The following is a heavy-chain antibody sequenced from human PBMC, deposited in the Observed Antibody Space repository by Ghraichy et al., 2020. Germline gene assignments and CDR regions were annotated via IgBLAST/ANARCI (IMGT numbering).Heavy chain of an antibody. Sequence: GGSLRLSCAASGFTFSSYAMSWVRQAPGKGLEWVSAISGSGGSTYYADSVKGRFTISRDNSKNTLYLQMNSLRAEDTAVYYCAKASTGYCSSTSCYGTVDYWGQGTLVTVSS. J-gene: IGHJ4*02. CDR2: ISGSGGST. CDR1: GFTFSSYA. V-gene: IGHV3-23*01. CDR3: AKASTGYCSSTSCYGTVDY. D-gene: IGHD2-2*01.